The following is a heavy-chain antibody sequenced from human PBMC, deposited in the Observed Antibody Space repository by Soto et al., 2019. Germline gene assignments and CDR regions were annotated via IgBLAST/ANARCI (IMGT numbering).Heavy chain of an antibody. J-gene: IGHJ4*02. D-gene: IGHD1-7*01. CDR1: GYTFTDSY. V-gene: IGHV1-2*02. Sequence: ASVKVSCKASGYTFTDSYIHWVRQAPGQGLEWMGWINPNSDGTNYAQKFQGRATMTSDTSISTVYLEVHRLRSVDTAVYYCARERNWIYVPDYWGLGTLVTVSS. CDR3: ARERNWIYVPDY. CDR2: INPNSDGT.